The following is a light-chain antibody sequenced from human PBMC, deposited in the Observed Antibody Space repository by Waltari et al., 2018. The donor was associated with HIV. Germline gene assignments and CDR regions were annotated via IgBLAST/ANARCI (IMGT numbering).Light chain of an antibody. Sequence: QSALTQPASVSGSPGQSITISCTGTSSDVGTYSLVSWYQHHPGKAPKLMIYEGNKRPSVVSNLFSVSKSGNTASLTISGLQAEDEADYYCSSYTSFSTVLFGGGTKLTVL. CDR1: SSDVGTYSL. J-gene: IGLJ2*01. CDR3: SSYTSFSTVL. CDR2: EGN. V-gene: IGLV2-23*01.